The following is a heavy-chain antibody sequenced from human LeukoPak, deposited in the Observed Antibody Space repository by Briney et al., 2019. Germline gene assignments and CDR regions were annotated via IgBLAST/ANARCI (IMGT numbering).Heavy chain of an antibody. CDR1: GYTFTSYY. D-gene: IGHD2-2*01. J-gene: IGHJ4*02. V-gene: IGHV1-2*04. CDR2: INPNSGGT. CDR3: ARDRGIYCSSTSCYAGYFDY. Sequence: ASVKVSCKASGYTFTSYYMHWVRQAPGQGLEWMGWINPNSGGTNYAQKFQGWVTMTRDTSISTAYMELSRLRSDDTAVYYCARDRGIYCSSTSCYAGYFDYWGQGTLVTVSS.